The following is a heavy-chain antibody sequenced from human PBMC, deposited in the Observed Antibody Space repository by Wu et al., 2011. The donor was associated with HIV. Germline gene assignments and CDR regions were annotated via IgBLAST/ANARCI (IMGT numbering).Heavy chain of an antibody. J-gene: IGHJ6*02. V-gene: IGHV1-69*05. D-gene: IGHD3-3*01. CDR3: GTSMRSGWYYYFYGIDV. CDR2: IIPMFSRT. CDR1: GGTFSDSA. Sequence: VQLVQSGAEVKKPGSSVKVSCKASGGTFSDSAISWVRQAPGQGLEWMGGIIPMFSRTKYAQKFEGRVSITTDKSTTTAYMELTNLKSEDTAVFYCGTSMRSGWYYYFYGIDVWGQGT.